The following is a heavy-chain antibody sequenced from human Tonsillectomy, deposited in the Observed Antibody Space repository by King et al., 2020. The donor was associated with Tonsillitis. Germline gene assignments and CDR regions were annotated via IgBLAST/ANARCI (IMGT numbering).Heavy chain of an antibody. V-gene: IGHV1-69*01. D-gene: IGHD3-22*01. Sequence: VQLVESGAEVKNPGSSVKVSCKASGGTFSSYAISWVRQAPGQGLEWMGGIIPIFGTANYAQKFQGRVTITADESTSTVYMELSSLRSEDTAVYYCTRSPPIYYYDSSGSNDYWGQGTLVTVSS. CDR3: TRSPPIYYYDSSGSNDY. CDR2: IIPIFGTA. CDR1: GGTFSSYA. J-gene: IGHJ4*02.